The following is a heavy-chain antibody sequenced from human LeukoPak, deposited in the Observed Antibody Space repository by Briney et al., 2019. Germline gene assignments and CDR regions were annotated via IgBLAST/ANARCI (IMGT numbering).Heavy chain of an antibody. CDR2: ISTSGSTI. Sequence: GGSLRLSCAASGFIFSSYEMNWVRRAPGKGLEWVSYISTSGSTIYYADSVKGRFTISRDNAKNSLYLQMNSLRAEDTAVYYCAREASGTGFDPWGQGTLVTVSS. CDR3: AREASGTGFDP. D-gene: IGHD6-19*01. J-gene: IGHJ5*02. V-gene: IGHV3-48*03. CDR1: GFIFSSYE.